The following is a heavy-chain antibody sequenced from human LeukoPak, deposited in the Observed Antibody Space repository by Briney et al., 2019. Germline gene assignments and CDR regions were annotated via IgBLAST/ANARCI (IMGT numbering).Heavy chain of an antibody. D-gene: IGHD6-19*01. V-gene: IGHV4-39*01. CDR2: IYYSGST. CDR1: GGSISSSSYY. J-gene: IGHJ3*02. Sequence: KPSETLSLTCTVSGGSISSSSYYWGWIRQPPGKGLEWIGSIYYSGSTYYNPSLKSRVTISVDTSKNQFSLKLSSVTAADTAVYYCARGSSGRCDAFDIWAKGQWSPSLQ. CDR3: ARGSSGRCDAFDI.